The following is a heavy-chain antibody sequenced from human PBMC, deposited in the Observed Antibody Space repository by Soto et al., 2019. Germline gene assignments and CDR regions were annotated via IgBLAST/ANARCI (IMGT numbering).Heavy chain of an antibody. CDR2: IYYSGSA. CDR3: SRGPYTSSSSFSDY. D-gene: IGHD6-6*01. CDR1: GDSISRDGNY. Sequence: SETLSLTCSVSGDSISRDGNYWSWIRQHPGKGLEWIGYIYYSGSAYYNPSLASRVSLSLDTSNNQFSLRLNSVTAADTAVYYCSRGPYTSSSSFSDYWGQGTLVTVSS. V-gene: IGHV4-31*03. J-gene: IGHJ4*02.